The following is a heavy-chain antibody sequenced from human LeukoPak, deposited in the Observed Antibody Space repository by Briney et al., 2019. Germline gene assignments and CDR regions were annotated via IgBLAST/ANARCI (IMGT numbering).Heavy chain of an antibody. CDR1: GFTLSSYW. J-gene: IGHJ4*02. D-gene: IGHD3-22*01. CDR3: ARDRLDYYDSSGSLDY. CDR2: IKQDGSEK. V-gene: IGHV3-7*01. Sequence: GGSLRLSCAASGFTLSSYWMSWVRQAPGKGLEWVANIKQDGSEKYYVDSVKGRFTISRDNAKNSLYLQMNSLRAEDTAVYYCARDRLDYYDSSGSLDYWGQGTLVTVSS.